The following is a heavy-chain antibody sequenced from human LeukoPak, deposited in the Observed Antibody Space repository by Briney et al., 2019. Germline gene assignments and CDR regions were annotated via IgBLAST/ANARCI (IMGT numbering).Heavy chain of an antibody. Sequence: GASVKVSCKASGYTFTERGISWMGHVPGQGLEWMGWISATSGNTYYAQTFQDRVTMTTDASTSTAYMELRDLTADDTAVYYCGKGSTGWSRDPWGQGTLVTVSS. J-gene: IGHJ5*02. CDR3: GKGSTGWSRDP. CDR2: ISATSGNT. D-gene: IGHD6-19*01. CDR1: GYTFTERG. V-gene: IGHV1-18*01.